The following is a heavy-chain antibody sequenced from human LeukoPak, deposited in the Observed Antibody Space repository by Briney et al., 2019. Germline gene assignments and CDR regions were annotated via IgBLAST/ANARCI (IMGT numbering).Heavy chain of an antibody. V-gene: IGHV1-2*02. CDR3: ARERRAWGEDF. D-gene: IGHD3-16*01. CDR2: INPNSAGT. CDR1: GYTLTDYY. Sequence: ASVKVSCKASGYTLTDYYIHWLRQAPGQGLEWMGWINPNSAGTNYARKFQGRVSMTRDTTIGTAYMQLSSLASEDTAVYYCARERRAWGEDFWGQGTLVTVSS. J-gene: IGHJ4*02.